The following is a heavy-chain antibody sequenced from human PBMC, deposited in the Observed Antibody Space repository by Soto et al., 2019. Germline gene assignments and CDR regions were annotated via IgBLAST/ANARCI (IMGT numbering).Heavy chain of an antibody. CDR3: ARDSPVAVAGNLDF. J-gene: IGHJ4*02. CDR1: GYIFVNYD. D-gene: IGHD6-19*01. Sequence: ASVKVSCKASGYIFVNYDINWVRQATGQGLEWMGWISGYNGKTDYAQKFQGRVTLTTDTSTSTAYMQLWSLRYDDTAVYYCARDSPVAVAGNLDFWGQGTLVTVSS. V-gene: IGHV1-18*01. CDR2: ISGYNGKT.